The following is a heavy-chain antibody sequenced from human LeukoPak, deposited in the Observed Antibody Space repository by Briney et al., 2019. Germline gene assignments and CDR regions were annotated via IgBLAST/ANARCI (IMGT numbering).Heavy chain of an antibody. V-gene: IGHV4-34*01. J-gene: IGHJ5*02. CDR2: INHSGST. D-gene: IGHD3-10*01. CDR1: GGSFSGYY. CDR3: AASHTLWFGELLGWFDP. Sequence: PSETLSLTCAVYGGSFSGYYWSWIRQPPGKGLEWIGEINHSGSTNYNPSLKSRVTISVDTSKNQFSLKLSSVTAADTAVYYCAASHTLWFGELLGWFDPWGQGTLVTVSS.